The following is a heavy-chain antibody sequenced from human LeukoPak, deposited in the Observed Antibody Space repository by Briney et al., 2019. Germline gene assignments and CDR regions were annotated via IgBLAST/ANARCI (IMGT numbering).Heavy chain of an antibody. CDR3: ARAYSGSWYWYFQR. CDR2: IYYSGST. Sequence: SETLSLTCTVSGGSISSHYWSWIRQPPGKGLEWIGYIYYSGSTNYNPSLKSRVTISVDTSKNQFSLKLSSVTAADKAVYYCARAYSGSWYWYFQRWGQGTLVTVSS. CDR1: GGSISSHY. V-gene: IGHV4-59*11. J-gene: IGHJ1*01. D-gene: IGHD6-13*01.